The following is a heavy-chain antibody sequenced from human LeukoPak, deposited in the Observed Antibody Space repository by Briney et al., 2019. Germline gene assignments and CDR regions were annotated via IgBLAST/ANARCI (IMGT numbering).Heavy chain of an antibody. CDR2: IYYSGSS. V-gene: IGHV4-61*01. CDR1: GGSVSSGSYY. Sequence: SETLSLTCTVSGGSVSSGSYYWSWIRQPPGKGLEWIGFIYYSGSSNYNPSLQSRVTISVDTSKNQFSLKLNSVTAADTAVYYCARGQRRLQDYWGQGTLVTVSS. CDR3: ARGQRRLQDY. J-gene: IGHJ4*02.